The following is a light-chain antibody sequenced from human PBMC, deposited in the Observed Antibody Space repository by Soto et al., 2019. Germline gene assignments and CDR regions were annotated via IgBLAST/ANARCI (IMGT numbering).Light chain of an antibody. V-gene: IGKV1-12*01. J-gene: IGKJ1*01. Sequence: DIQMTQSPSSVSASVGDRVTFTCRASQGISRWLAWYQQKPGKAPKLLIYTATSLQSGVPSRFSGSGSGTDFTLTISSLQPEDFATYYCQQANSFPWTFGQGTRVDIK. CDR1: QGISRW. CDR3: QQANSFPWT. CDR2: TAT.